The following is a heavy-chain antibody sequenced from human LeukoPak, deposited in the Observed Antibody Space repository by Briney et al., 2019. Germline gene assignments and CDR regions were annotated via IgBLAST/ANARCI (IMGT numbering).Heavy chain of an antibody. D-gene: IGHD4-17*01. CDR2: IGGIGAST. V-gene: IGHV3-23*01. J-gene: IGHJ5*02. Sequence: GGSLRLSCAASGFTFSSHAMNWVRQAPGKGLEWVSSIGGIGASTYYADSVKGRFTISRDNSKNTLYLQMNSLRAEDTALYYCAKAAYGDYVNWFDPWGQRILVTVSS. CDR3: AKAAYGDYVNWFDP. CDR1: GFTFSSHA.